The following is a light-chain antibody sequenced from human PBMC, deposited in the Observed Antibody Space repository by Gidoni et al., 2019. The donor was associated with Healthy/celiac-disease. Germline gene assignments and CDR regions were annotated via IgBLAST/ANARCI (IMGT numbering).Light chain of an antibody. CDR1: QSVSSSY. Sequence: EIVLTQSPGTLSLSPGERATLSCRANQSVSSSYLAWYQQKPGQAPRLLIYGASSRATGIPDRFSGSGSGTDFTLTISRLEPEDFAVYYCQQPRTFGQGTKLEIK. J-gene: IGKJ2*01. V-gene: IGKV3-20*01. CDR2: GAS. CDR3: QQPRT.